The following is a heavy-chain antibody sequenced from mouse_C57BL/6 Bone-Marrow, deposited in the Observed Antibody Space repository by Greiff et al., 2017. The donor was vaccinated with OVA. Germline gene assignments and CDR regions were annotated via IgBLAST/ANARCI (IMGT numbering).Heavy chain of an antibody. CDR3: ARRDDYVPYD. Sequence: QVQLQQSGAELARPGASVKLSCKASGYTFTSYGISWVKQRTRQGLEWIGKIYTRSGNTHYNQKFKGKATLNADKSSSTAYMELRSLTSEDSAVYFDARRDDYVPYDWGQGTTLTVSS. V-gene: IGHV1-81*01. D-gene: IGHD2-13*01. J-gene: IGHJ2*01. CDR2: IYTRSGNT. CDR1: GYTFTSYG.